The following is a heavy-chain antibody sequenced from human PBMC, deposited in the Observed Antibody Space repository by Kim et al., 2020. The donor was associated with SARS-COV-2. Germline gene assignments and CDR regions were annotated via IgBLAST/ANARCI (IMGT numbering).Heavy chain of an antibody. CDR2: ISSSSSTI. CDR3: ARDNSLATIYHYFDY. V-gene: IGHV3-48*02. CDR1: GFTFSSYS. Sequence: GGSLRLSCAASGFTFSSYSMNWVRQAPGKGLEWVSYISSSSSTIYYADSVKGRFTISRDNAKNSLYLQMNSLRDEDTAVYYCARDNSLATIYHYFDYWGQGTLVTVSS. D-gene: IGHD5-12*01. J-gene: IGHJ4*02.